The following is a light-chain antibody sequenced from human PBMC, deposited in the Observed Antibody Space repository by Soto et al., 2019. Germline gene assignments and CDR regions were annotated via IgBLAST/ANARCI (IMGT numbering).Light chain of an antibody. CDR3: HQYGSEPWT. CDR1: KSVSSAN. J-gene: IGKJ1*01. Sequence: EIALTQSPATLSLPPRQRAPLSCRASKSVSSANFAWYQQKPGKAPRLLIYGASTRATGIPARFSGSGSGTDFTLTITSLEPEDFAVYYCHQYGSEPWTFGQGTKVDIK. CDR2: GAS. V-gene: IGKV3-20*01.